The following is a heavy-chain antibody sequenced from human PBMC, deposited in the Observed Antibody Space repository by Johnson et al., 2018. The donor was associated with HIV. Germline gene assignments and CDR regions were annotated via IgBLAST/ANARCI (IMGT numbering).Heavy chain of an antibody. V-gene: IGHV3-30*03. CDR3: ARVPSRSSWYTAFDI. Sequence: VQLLESGGGLVQPGGSLRLSCAASGFTFSSYAMSWVRQAPGKGLEWVAVISYDGSNKYYADSVKGRFTIYRDNAKNSLYLQMNSLRADDTAVYYWARVPSRSSWYTAFDIWGQGTTVTVSS. D-gene: IGHD6-13*01. CDR1: GFTFSSYA. J-gene: IGHJ3*02. CDR2: ISYDGSNK.